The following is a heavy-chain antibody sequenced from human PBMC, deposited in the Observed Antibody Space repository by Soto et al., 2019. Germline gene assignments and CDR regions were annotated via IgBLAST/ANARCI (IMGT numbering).Heavy chain of an antibody. CDR3: AKFFVETGSNSGWPWSFHY. V-gene: IGHV3-23*01. CDR2: ITGSGGTT. J-gene: IGHJ4*02. Sequence: EVQLLESGGDLVQPGGSLRLSCAASGFTFTSYAMSWIRQAPGKGLEWVSAITGSGGTTYYADSVKGRFTISRDNSKNTLFLQMNSLRAEDAAVYYCAKFFVETGSNSGWPWSFHYWGQGTLVTVSS. CDR1: GFTFTSYA. D-gene: IGHD6-25*01.